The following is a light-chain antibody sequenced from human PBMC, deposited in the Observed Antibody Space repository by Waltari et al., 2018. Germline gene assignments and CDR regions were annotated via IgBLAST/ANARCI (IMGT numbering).Light chain of an antibody. CDR2: FTN. CDR1: SSNIGSNH. V-gene: IGLV1-47*02. J-gene: IGLJ2*01. Sequence: QSVLTQPPSASGAPGQSVTISCSGGSSNIGSNHVYWYRQPPGTAPKLLLYFTNERLFGVPDRLSGSKSGTSASLVITGLRAEDEADYYCSAWEDGLKNVLFGRGTRLTVL. CDR3: SAWEDGLKNVL.